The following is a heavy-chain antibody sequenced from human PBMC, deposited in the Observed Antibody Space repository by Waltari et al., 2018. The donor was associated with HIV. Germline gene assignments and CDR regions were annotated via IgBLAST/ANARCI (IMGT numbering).Heavy chain of an antibody. CDR1: GETFSGYY. J-gene: IGHJ4*02. D-gene: IGHD2-21*02. Sequence: QVQLRQWGAGLLRPSETLSLTCAVYGETFSGYYWSWIRQPPGKGREWIREINQSGRTNYNPSLKSRVTMSVDTSKNQFSLRLNFVTAADTAVYYCARVNQDGGNSEPLDYWGQGTLVTVSS. CDR2: INQSGRT. V-gene: IGHV4-34*01. CDR3: ARVNQDGGNSEPLDY.